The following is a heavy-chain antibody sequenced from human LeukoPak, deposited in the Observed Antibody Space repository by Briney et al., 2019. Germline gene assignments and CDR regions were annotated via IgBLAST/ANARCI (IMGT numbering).Heavy chain of an antibody. CDR3: AKDPIAVAGNNYDGLDV. V-gene: IGHV3-30*18. Sequence: GGSLRLSCAASGFTFSSYGMYWARQAPGKGLEWVAVISSDGSNKYYADSVKGRFTISRDNSKNTLYLQMNSPRAEDTAVYYCAKDPIAVAGNNYDGLDVWGQGTTVSVSS. CDR2: ISSDGSNK. D-gene: IGHD6-19*01. J-gene: IGHJ6*02. CDR1: GFTFSSYG.